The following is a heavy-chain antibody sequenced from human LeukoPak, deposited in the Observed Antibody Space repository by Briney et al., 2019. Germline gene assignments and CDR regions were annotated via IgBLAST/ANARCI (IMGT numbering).Heavy chain of an antibody. Sequence: SETLSLTCTVSGGSISSYYWSWIRQPAGKGLEWIGRIYISGSTNYNPSLKSRVTMSVDTSKNQFSLKLSSVTAEDTAVYYCAKEHGGSSWYEDAFDIWGQGTMVTVSS. CDR3: AKEHGGSSWYEDAFDI. V-gene: IGHV4-4*07. J-gene: IGHJ3*02. CDR1: GGSISSYY. D-gene: IGHD6-13*01. CDR2: IYISGST.